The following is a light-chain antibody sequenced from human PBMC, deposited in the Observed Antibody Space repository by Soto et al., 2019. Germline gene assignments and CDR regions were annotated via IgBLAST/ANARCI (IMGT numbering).Light chain of an antibody. Sequence: EIALTQSPGTLSLSPGERATLSCRASQSVSSNYLAWYQQKPGQAPRLLIYGTSSRATGIPNKFSGSGSGTDFTLTTSRLEAEDFAVYYCQEYGTSPRTFGQGTKVEIK. CDR1: QSVSSNY. CDR2: GTS. J-gene: IGKJ1*01. V-gene: IGKV3-20*01. CDR3: QEYGTSPRT.